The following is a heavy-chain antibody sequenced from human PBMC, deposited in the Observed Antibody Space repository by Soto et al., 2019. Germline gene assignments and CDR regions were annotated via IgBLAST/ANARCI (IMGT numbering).Heavy chain of an antibody. CDR1: GDSISSIKW. D-gene: IGHD4-17*01. V-gene: IGHV4-4*02. CDR3: ASASGDYLVLGGYYLDS. CDR2: VFHSGTA. Sequence: QVQLQESGPGVMKPSGTLSLTCTVSGDSISSIKWWSWVRQPPGARLEWIGEVFHSGTANYNPSLKCRLTFSADTSKNQFSLKLTSVTAADTAVYYCASASGDYLVLGGYYLDSWGQGTLVTVSS. J-gene: IGHJ4*02.